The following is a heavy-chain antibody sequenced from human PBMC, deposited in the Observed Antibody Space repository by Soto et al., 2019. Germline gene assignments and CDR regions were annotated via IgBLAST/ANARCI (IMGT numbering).Heavy chain of an antibody. CDR2: INAGNGNR. J-gene: IGHJ5*02. Sequence: ASVKVSCKASGYTFTSYAMHWVRQAPGQRLEWMGWINAGNGNRKYSQKFQGRVTMTRDTSTSTVYMELSSLRSEDTAVYYCARDLKGYRNWFDPWGQGTLVTVSS. CDR3: ARDLKGYRNWFDP. V-gene: IGHV1-3*01. CDR1: GYTFTSYA. D-gene: IGHD2-15*01.